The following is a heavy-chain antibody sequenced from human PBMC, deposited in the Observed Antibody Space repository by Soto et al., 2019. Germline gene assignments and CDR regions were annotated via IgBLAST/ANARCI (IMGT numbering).Heavy chain of an antibody. J-gene: IGHJ6*02. CDR2: IYYSGST. V-gene: IGHV4-59*01. D-gene: IGHD1-26*01. CDR3: ARGVRAIVGGDGMDV. Sequence: QVQLQESGPGLVKPSETLSLTCTVSGGSISSYYWSWIRQPPGKGLEWIGYIYYSGSTNYNPSLKSRVTISVDTSKNQFSLKLSSVTAADTAVYYCARGVRAIVGGDGMDVWGQGTTVTVSS. CDR1: GGSISSYY.